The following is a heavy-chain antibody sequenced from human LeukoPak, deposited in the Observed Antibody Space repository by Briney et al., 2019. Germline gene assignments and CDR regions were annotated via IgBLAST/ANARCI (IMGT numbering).Heavy chain of an antibody. Sequence: ASETLSLTCTVSGGSISGGDYYWTWIRQPPGKGLEWIGYIYSSGRTYYNPSLQSRLTISVDTSKNQFPLILTSVTAADTAVYFCARAYYHHSGIWGVAAHDIWGQGTMVTVSS. J-gene: IGHJ3*02. D-gene: IGHD3-10*01. CDR3: ARAYYHHSGIWGVAAHDI. CDR2: IYSSGRT. CDR1: GGSISGGDYY. V-gene: IGHV4-30-4*01.